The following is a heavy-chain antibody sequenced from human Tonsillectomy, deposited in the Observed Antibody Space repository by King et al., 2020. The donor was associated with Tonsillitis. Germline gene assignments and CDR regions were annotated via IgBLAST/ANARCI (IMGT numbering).Heavy chain of an antibody. V-gene: IGHV5-10-1*03. Sequence: QLVQSGAEVKKPGESLRISCKGSGYSFTTYWISWVRHLPGKGLEWMGKIDPSDSHTSYSPSFQGHVTISGDKSITTAYLQWSSLKASDTAMYYCARRSMAVSGDAFDVWGQGTMVTVSS. D-gene: IGHD6-19*01. CDR2: IDPSDSHT. CDR3: ARRSMAVSGDAFDV. J-gene: IGHJ3*01. CDR1: GYSFTTYW.